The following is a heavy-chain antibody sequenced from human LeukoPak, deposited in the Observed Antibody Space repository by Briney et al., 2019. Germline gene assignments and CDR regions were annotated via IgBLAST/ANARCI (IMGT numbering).Heavy chain of an antibody. CDR2: IYYSGST. Sequence: SETLSLTCTVPGGSISSYYWSWIRQPPGKGLEWIGYIYYSGSTNYNPSLKSRVTISVDTSKNQFSLKLSSVTAADTAVYYCASQAVSSSWTLGYYYYYGMDVWGQGTTVTVSS. CDR3: ASQAVSSSWTLGYYYYYGMDV. CDR1: GGSISSYY. D-gene: IGHD6-13*01. V-gene: IGHV4-59*01. J-gene: IGHJ6*02.